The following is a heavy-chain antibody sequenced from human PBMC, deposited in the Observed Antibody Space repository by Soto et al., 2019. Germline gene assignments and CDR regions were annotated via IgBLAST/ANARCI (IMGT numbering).Heavy chain of an antibody. V-gene: IGHV1-58*01. CDR1: GFTFTSSA. CDR3: AAGSGSDSSGYYAPNDAFDI. D-gene: IGHD3-22*01. J-gene: IGHJ3*02. Sequence: SVKVSCKASGFTFTSSAVQWVRQARGQRLEWIGWIVVGSGNTNYAQKFQERVTITRDMSTSTAYMELSSLRSEDTAVYYCAAGSGSDSSGYYAPNDAFDIWGQGTMVTVSS. CDR2: IVVGSGNT.